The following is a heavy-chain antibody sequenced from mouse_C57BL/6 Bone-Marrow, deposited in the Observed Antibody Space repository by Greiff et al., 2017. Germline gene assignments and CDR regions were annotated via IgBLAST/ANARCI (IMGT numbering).Heavy chain of an antibody. J-gene: IGHJ3*01. CDR3: ASSDGYYGGFAY. Sequence: QVHVKQSGAELARPGASVKLSCKASGYTFTSYGISWVKQRTGQGLEWIGEIYPRSGNTYYNEKFKGKATLTADKSSSTAYMELRSLTSEDSAVYFCASSDGYYGGFAYWGQGTLVTVSA. CDR1: GYTFTSYG. CDR2: IYPRSGNT. D-gene: IGHD2-3*01. V-gene: IGHV1-81*01.